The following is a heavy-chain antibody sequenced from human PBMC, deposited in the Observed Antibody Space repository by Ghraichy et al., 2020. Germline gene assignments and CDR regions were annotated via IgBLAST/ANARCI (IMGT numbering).Heavy chain of an antibody. J-gene: IGHJ4*02. V-gene: IGHV3-74*01. D-gene: IGHD6-19*01. CDR1: GFTFSNYW. CDR3: ARGVAGSRSFDY. Sequence: GGSLRLSCAVSGFTFSNYWMHWVRQAPGKGLVWVSRIDSDGSNTRDADSVKGRFTISRDNAKNTLYLQMNSLRAEDTAVYYCARGVAGSRSFDYWGQGTLVNVSS. CDR2: IDSDGSNT.